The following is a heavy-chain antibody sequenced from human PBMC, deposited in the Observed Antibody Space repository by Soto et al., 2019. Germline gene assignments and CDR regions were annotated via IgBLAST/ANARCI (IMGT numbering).Heavy chain of an antibody. V-gene: IGHV3-74*03. CDR3: AREGSIGLDV. Sequence: EVRLEEAGGGFVQPGGSLRVSCSGSGFIFSSFWMHWVRQGPGKGLEWVSRINGDGASLAYADSVKGRYSISRDNVKTTLHLQMNSLGADDTAVYFCAREGSIGLDVWGRGTTVNVSS. CDR1: GFIFSSFW. J-gene: IGHJ6*02. D-gene: IGHD2-21*01. CDR2: INGDGASL.